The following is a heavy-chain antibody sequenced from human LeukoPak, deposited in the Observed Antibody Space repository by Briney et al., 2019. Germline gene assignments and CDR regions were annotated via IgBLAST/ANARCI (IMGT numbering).Heavy chain of an antibody. V-gene: IGHV3-49*04. CDR1: GFTFGDYA. J-gene: IGHJ4*02. CDR3: TRGSLYCGGGSCYFDY. Sequence: PGGSLRLSCTASGFTFGDYAMSWVRQAPGKGLEWVGFIRSKAYGGTTEYAASVKGRFTISRDDSKSIAYLQMNSLKTEDTAVYYCTRGSLYCGGGSCYFDYWGQGTLVTVSS. CDR2: IRSKAYGGTT. D-gene: IGHD2-15*01.